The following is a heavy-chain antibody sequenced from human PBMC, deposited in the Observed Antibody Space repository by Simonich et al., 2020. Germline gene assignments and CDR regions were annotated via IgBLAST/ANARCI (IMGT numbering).Heavy chain of an antibody. CDR2: MISSSSYV. D-gene: IGHD7-27*01. V-gene: IGHV3-21*01. J-gene: IGHJ4*02. CDR3: ARYRGTGVPMDY. CDR1: GFTFSSYS. Sequence: EVQLVESGGGLVKPGGSLRLSCAASGFTFSSYSMNWVRQAPGKGLEWVCSMISSSSYVYYADSVKGRFTISRDNAKNSLYLQMNSRRAEDTAVYYCARYRGTGVPMDYWGQGTLVTVSS.